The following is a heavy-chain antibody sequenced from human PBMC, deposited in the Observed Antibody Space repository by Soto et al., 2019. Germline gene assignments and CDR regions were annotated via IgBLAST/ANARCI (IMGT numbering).Heavy chain of an antibody. D-gene: IGHD3-16*01. CDR2: TYYRSRWYN. Sequence: PSQTLSLTCAISGDSVSGNSAAWNWIRQSPSRGLEWLGRTYYRSRWYNDYAVSVKSRITVTPDTSKNQFSLHLNSVTPEDTAVYYWARELPYYVSSDSYLDYWGQGALVTVSS. CDR3: ARELPYYVSSDSYLDY. CDR1: GDSVSGNSAA. J-gene: IGHJ4*02. V-gene: IGHV6-1*01.